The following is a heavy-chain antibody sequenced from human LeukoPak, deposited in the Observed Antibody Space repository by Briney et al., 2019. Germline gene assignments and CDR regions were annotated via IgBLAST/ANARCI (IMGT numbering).Heavy chain of an antibody. Sequence: GGSWGLSWAASGFTFSSYALHWVRQAPGKGLGWVEVISYDGRNNYYADSVKGRFTISRDNSKNTLYLQMNSLRAEDTAVYYCARDRVWSYYYDSSGYYRGDAFDIWGQGTMVTVSS. J-gene: IGHJ3*02. CDR1: GFTFSSYA. CDR3: ARDRVWSYYYDSSGYYRGDAFDI. CDR2: ISYDGRNN. D-gene: IGHD3-22*01. V-gene: IGHV3-30*04.